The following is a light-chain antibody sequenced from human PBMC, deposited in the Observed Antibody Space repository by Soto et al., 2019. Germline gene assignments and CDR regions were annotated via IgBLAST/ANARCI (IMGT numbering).Light chain of an antibody. CDR2: AAS. CDR1: QGISSY. Sequence: DIQLTQSPSFLSASVGDRVTITCRASQGISSYLAWYQQKPGKAPKLLIYAASTLQSGVPSRFSGSGSGTEFTLTISSLQPEDFATYYCQQLNSYLSITFGQGTRLEMK. J-gene: IGKJ5*01. CDR3: QQLNSYLSIT. V-gene: IGKV1-9*01.